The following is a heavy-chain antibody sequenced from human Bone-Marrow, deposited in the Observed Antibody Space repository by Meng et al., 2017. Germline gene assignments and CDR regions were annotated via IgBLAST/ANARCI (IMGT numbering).Heavy chain of an antibody. CDR1: GFTFSSYS. CDR3: ARDKFGVVIIGAGPQFEFRPPPKTYGMDV. J-gene: IGHJ6*02. V-gene: IGHV3-21*01. Sequence: GESLKISCAASGFTFSSYSMNLVRHAPGKGLEWVSSISSSSSYIYYADSVKGRFTISRDNAKNSLYLQMNSLRAEDTAVYYCARDKFGVVIIGAGPQFEFRPPPKTYGMDVWGQGTTVTVSS. D-gene: IGHD3-3*01. CDR2: ISSSSSYI.